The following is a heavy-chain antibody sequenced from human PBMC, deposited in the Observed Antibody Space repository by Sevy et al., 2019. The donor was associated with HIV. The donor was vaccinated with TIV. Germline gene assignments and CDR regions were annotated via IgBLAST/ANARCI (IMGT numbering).Heavy chain of an antibody. V-gene: IGHV4-34*01. CDR2: INHSGST. CDR3: ARERYGSGSYYYYYYIDV. CDR1: GGSFSGYY. D-gene: IGHD3-10*01. J-gene: IGHJ6*03. Sequence: SETLSLTCAVYGGSFSGYYWSWIRQPPGKGLEWMGEINHSGSTNYNPSLKSRVTISVDTSKNQFALKLSSVTAADTAVYYCARERYGSGSYYYYYYIDVWGKGTTVTVSS.